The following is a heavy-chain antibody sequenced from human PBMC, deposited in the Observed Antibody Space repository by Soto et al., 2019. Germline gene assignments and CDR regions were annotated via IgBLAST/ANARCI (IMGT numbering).Heavy chain of an antibody. CDR2: INTGNGNT. Sequence: ASVKVSCKASGYTFTSYAMHWVRQAPGQRLEWMGWINTGNGNTKYSQKFQGRVTITRDTSASTAYMELSSLRSEDTAVYYCAREGGSGYDPSAFDIWGKGRMVAVSS. D-gene: IGHD5-12*01. V-gene: IGHV1-3*04. CDR3: AREGGSGYDPSAFDI. J-gene: IGHJ3*02. CDR1: GYTFTSYA.